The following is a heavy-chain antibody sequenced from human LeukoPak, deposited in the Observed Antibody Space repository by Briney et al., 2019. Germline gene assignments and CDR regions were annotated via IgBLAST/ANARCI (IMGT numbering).Heavy chain of an antibody. Sequence: ASETLSLTCAVSGGSISSGGYCWSWIRQPPGKGLEWIGNIYHSGSTHYNPSLKSRATISVTTSKNQFTLKLSSVTAADTAVYYCARATPGDYYDSSGYHTWGQGTLVTVSS. CDR3: ARATPGDYYDSSGYHT. V-gene: IGHV4-30-2*01. CDR1: GGSISSGGYC. J-gene: IGHJ5*02. CDR2: IYHSGST. D-gene: IGHD3-22*01.